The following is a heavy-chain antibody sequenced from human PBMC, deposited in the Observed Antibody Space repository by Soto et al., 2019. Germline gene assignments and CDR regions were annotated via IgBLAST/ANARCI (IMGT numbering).Heavy chain of an antibody. V-gene: IGHV1-18*01. CDR3: ARDVRYCSSTSCYVGPKDWFDP. J-gene: IGHJ5*02. Sequence: ASVKVSCKASGYTFTSYGISWVRQAPGQGLEWIGWISAYNGNTNYAQKLQGRVTMTTDTSTSTAYMELRSLRSDDTAVYYCARDVRYCSSTSCYVGPKDWFDPWGQGTLVTVSS. CDR2: ISAYNGNT. CDR1: GYTFTSYG. D-gene: IGHD2-2*01.